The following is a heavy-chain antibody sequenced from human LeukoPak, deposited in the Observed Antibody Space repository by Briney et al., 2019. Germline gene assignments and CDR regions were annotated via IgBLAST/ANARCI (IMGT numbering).Heavy chain of an antibody. J-gene: IGHJ5*02. V-gene: IGHV4-4*07. CDR3: ARDYRAVAGRSHWFDP. D-gene: IGHD6-19*01. CDR2: IYTSGST. CDR1: GGSISSYY. Sequence: SETLSLTCTVSGGSISSYYWSWIRQPTGKGLEWIGRIYTSGSTNYNPSLKSRVTMSVDTSKNQFSLKLSSVTAADTAVYYCARDYRAVAGRSHWFDPWGQGTLVTVSS.